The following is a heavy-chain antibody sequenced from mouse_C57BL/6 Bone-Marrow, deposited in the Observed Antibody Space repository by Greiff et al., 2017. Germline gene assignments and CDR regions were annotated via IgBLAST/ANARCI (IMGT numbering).Heavy chain of an antibody. D-gene: IGHD2-4*01. Sequence: VQLQQSGPELVKPGASVKISCKASGYTFTDYYMNWVKQSHGKSLEWIGDINPNNGGTSYNQKFKGKATLTVDKSSSTAYMELRSLTSEDSAVXYCARSLYYDYDEGFAYWGQGTLVTVSA. CDR3: ARSLYYDYDEGFAY. CDR2: INPNNGGT. CDR1: GYTFTDYY. J-gene: IGHJ3*01. V-gene: IGHV1-26*01.